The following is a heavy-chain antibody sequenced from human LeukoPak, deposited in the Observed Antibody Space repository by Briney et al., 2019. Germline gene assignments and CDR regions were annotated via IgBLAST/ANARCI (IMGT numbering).Heavy chain of an antibody. CDR2: IYYSGST. Sequence: KPSETLSLTCTVSGCSISSSSYYWGWIRQPPGKGLEWIGSIYYSGSTYYNPSLKSRVTISVDTSKNQFSLKLSSVTAADTAVYYCARPSNYYGSGSYGYWGQGTLVTVSS. D-gene: IGHD3-10*01. J-gene: IGHJ4*02. V-gene: IGHV4-39*01. CDR1: GCSISSSSYY. CDR3: ARPSNYYGSGSYGY.